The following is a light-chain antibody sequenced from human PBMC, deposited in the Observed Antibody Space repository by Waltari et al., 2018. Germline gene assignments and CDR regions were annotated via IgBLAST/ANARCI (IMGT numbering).Light chain of an antibody. CDR2: GAS. Sequence: EIVMTQSPATLSVSPGERATLSCRASQSVSSKLAWYQQRAGQAPRLLIYGASTRATGIPARFSGSWSGTEFTLTISSLQSEDFAVYFCQHYNNLPLTFGGGTKVEIK. CDR3: QHYNNLPLT. V-gene: IGKV3-15*01. CDR1: QSVSSK. J-gene: IGKJ4*01.